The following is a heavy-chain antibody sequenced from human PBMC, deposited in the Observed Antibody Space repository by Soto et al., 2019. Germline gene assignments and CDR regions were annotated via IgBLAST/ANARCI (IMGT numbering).Heavy chain of an antibody. D-gene: IGHD1-7*01. Sequence: QVQLVESGGGVVQPGRSLRLSCAASGFTFSSYAMHWVRQAPGKGLEWVAVISYDGSNKYYADSAKGRFTISRDNSKNTLYLQMNSLRAEDTAVYYCARDMGTPPSDAFDIWGQGTMVTVSS. CDR2: ISYDGSNK. CDR1: GFTFSSYA. V-gene: IGHV3-30-3*01. CDR3: ARDMGTPPSDAFDI. J-gene: IGHJ3*02.